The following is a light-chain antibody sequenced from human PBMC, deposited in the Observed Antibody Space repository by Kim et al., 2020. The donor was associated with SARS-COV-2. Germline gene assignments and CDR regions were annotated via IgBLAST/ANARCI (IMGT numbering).Light chain of an antibody. Sequence: ASVGDIVTINYRASQGISSYLAWYQQKPGKAPKVLIYAASTLQTGVPSRFSGSGSGTEFTLTISSLQPEDFATYYCQQVNSYPRTFGGGTKVDIK. CDR1: QGISSY. J-gene: IGKJ4*01. CDR3: QQVNSYPRT. CDR2: AAS. V-gene: IGKV1-9*01.